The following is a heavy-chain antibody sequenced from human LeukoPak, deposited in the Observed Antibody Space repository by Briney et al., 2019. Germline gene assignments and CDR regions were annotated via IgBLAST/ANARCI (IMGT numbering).Heavy chain of an antibody. D-gene: IGHD2-15*01. J-gene: IGHJ4*02. CDR3: ARGSHNVLL. V-gene: IGHV4-59*01. CDR2: VYYTGTT. CDR1: CASITSNY. Sequence: PSETLSLTCTVSCASITSNYWSWIRQPPGKGLEWIGYVYYTGTTKYNPSLNSRVTMSVDTSKNQLSLQLTSVTAADTAVYYCARGSHNVLLWGQGTLVTVSS.